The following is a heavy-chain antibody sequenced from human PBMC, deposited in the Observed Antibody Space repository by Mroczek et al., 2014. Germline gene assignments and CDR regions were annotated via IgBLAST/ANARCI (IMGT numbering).Heavy chain of an antibody. Sequence: QVQLQQSGGGVVQPGRSLRLSCAASGFTFSSYGMHWVRQAPGKGLEWVAVIWYDGSNKYYADSVKGRFTISRDNSKNTLYLQMNSLRAEDTAVYYCQIGPESGDAFDIWGQGTMVTVSS. V-gene: IGHV3-33*01. J-gene: IGHJ3*02. CDR3: QIGPESGDAFDI. CDR2: IWYDGSNK. D-gene: IGHD6-25*01. CDR1: GFTFSSYG.